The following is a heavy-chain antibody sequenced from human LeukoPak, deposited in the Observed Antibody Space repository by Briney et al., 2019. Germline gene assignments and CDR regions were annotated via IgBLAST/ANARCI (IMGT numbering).Heavy chain of an antibody. CDR1: GYTFTSYY. J-gene: IGHJ4*02. V-gene: IGHV1-46*01. D-gene: IGHD3-22*01. CDR2: INPSGGST. CDR3: ARGLLSGYYDSSGYPDY. Sequence: GASVKVSCKASGYTFTSYYMHWVRQAPGQGLEWMGIINPSGGSTSYAQKFQGRVTMTWDTSTSTVYMELSSLRSEDTAVYYCARGLLSGYYDSSGYPDYWGQGTLVTVSS.